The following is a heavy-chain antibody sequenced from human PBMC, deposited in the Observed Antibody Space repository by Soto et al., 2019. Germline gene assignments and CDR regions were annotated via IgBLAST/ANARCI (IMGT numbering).Heavy chain of an antibody. J-gene: IGHJ4*02. Sequence: GSLRLSCAASGFTFTSYTMNWVRQAPGKGLEGVSSITSRSSYIYYADSVKGRFTISRDNAKNSLFLQMNSLRAEDTAVYYCATAPTNYFGSGSHLDSWSQGTPVTVSS. CDR2: ITSRSSYI. CDR1: GFTFTSYT. CDR3: ATAPTNYFGSGSHLDS. D-gene: IGHD3-10*01. V-gene: IGHV3-21*01.